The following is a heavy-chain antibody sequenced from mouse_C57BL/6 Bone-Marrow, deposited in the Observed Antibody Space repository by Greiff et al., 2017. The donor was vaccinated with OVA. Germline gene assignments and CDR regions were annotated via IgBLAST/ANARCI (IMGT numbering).Heavy chain of an antibody. D-gene: IGHD1-1*01. CDR2: IRSKSNNYAT. CDR3: VRDYYGSSLYYAMDY. Sequence: EVQRVESGGGLVQPKGSLKLSCAASGFSFNTYAMNWVRQAPGKGLEWVARIRSKSNNYATYYADSVKDRFTISRDDSESMLYLQMNNLKTEDTAMYYCVRDYYGSSLYYAMDYWGQGTSVTVSS. CDR1: GFSFNTYA. V-gene: IGHV10-1*01. J-gene: IGHJ4*01.